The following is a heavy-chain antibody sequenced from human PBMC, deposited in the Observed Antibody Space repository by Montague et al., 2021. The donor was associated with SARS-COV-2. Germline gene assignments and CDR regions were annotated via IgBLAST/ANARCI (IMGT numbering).Heavy chain of an antibody. D-gene: IGHD6-13*01. CDR1: GDSINTYY. CDR2: IFTTGST. J-gene: IGHJ6*02. Sequence: SETLSLTCTVSGDSINTYYWNWIRQPPGRGLEWLGTIFTTGSTNYKPSXXGGVTISLDTSKNQFFLKVTSVTAADTAVYYCARRAAGSYFYSGVDVWGQGTTVTVSS. CDR3: ARRAAGSYFYSGVDV. V-gene: IGHV4-4*07.